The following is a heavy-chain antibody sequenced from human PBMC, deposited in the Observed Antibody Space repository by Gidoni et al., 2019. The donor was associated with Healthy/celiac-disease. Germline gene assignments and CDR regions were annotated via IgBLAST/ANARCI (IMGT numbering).Heavy chain of an antibody. Sequence: PAPGKGLEWVSAISGSGGSTYYADSVKGRFTISRDNSKNTLYLQMNSLRAEDTAVYYCAKAQMGIWADAFDIWGQGTMVTVSS. CDR3: AKAQMGIWADAFDI. CDR2: ISGSGGST. D-gene: IGHD7-27*01. V-gene: IGHV3-23*01. J-gene: IGHJ3*02.